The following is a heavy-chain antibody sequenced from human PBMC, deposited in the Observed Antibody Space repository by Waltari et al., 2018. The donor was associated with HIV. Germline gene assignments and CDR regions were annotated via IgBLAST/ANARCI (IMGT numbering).Heavy chain of an antibody. Sequence: QVQLVQSGAEVRKPGASVRVSCKASGTTFTYNYIHWVRQAPGQGLEWMVWINPSSGGTKYAQRFQGRVTMTRDTSINTAYMDLSGLTSDDTAVYFCARDRSIVSRHYDNAVSPYFDSWGQGTLVTVSS. D-gene: IGHD3-22*01. CDR2: INPSSGGT. CDR1: GTTFTYNY. J-gene: IGHJ4*02. V-gene: IGHV1-2*02. CDR3: ARDRSIVSRHYDNAVSPYFDS.